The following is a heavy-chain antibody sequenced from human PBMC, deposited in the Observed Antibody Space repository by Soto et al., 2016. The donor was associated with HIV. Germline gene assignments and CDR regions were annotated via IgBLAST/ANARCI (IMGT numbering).Heavy chain of an antibody. CDR1: GFTFSNYG. CDR2: ISGSGNFM. Sequence: EVQLVESGGGLVKPGGSLRLSCVISGFTFSNYGMNWVRQTPGKGLEWVSSISGSGNFMFYADSVKGRFTISRDNAQNSLFLQMNSLTAEDMAVYYCARDLSRWEPHYYFNFGMDVWGQGTTVTVSS. CDR3: ARDLSRWEPHYYFNFGMDV. V-gene: IGHV3-21*01. D-gene: IGHD1-26*01. J-gene: IGHJ6*02.